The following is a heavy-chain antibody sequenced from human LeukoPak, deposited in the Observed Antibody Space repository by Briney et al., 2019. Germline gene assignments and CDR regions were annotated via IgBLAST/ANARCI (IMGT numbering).Heavy chain of an antibody. J-gene: IGHJ5*02. CDR1: GGSISSGGYY. CDR2: IYHSGST. Sequence: PSETLSLTCTVSGGSISSGGYYWSWIRQPPGKGLEWIGYIYHSGSTYYNPSLKSRVTISIDTSKNQFSLKLSSVTAADTAVYFCAAEARGDNGGWFDPWGQGTLVTVSS. D-gene: IGHD4-17*01. CDR3: AAEARGDNGGWFDP. V-gene: IGHV4-30-2*01.